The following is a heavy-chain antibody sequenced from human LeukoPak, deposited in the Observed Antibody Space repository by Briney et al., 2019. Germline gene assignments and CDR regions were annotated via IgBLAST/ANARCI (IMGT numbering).Heavy chain of an antibody. CDR2: IIPIFGTA. CDR1: GGTFSSYA. J-gene: IGHJ4*02. CDR3: ASLPTGAAGSFDY. D-gene: IGHD6-13*01. Sequence: SVKVSCKASGGTFSSYAISWVRQAPGQGLEWMGRIIPIFGTANYAQKFQGRVTTTTDESTSTAYMELSSLRSQGTAVYYCASLPTGAAGSFDYWGQGTLVTVSS. V-gene: IGHV1-69*05.